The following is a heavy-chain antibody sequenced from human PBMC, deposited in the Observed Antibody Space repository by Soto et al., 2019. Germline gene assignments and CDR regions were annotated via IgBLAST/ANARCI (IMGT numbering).Heavy chain of an antibody. CDR3: ARSGCSGGSCYEYYYYMDV. CDR1: GYSFTSYW. V-gene: IGHV5-51*01. CDR2: IYPGDSDT. Sequence: GESLKISCKGSGYSFTSYWIGWVRQMPGKGLEWMGIIYPGDSDTRYSPSFQGQVTISADKSISTAYLQWSSLKASDTAMYYCARSGCSGGSCYEYYYYMDVWGKGTTVTVSS. D-gene: IGHD2-15*01. J-gene: IGHJ6*03.